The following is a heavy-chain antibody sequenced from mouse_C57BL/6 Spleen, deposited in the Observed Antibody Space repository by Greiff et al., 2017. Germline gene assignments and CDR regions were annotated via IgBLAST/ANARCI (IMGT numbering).Heavy chain of an antibody. CDR3: ARHEAGRGGNYAWFAY. J-gene: IGHJ3*01. CDR1: GYTFTEYT. D-gene: IGHD2-1*01. Sequence: QVQLQQSGAELVKPGASVKLSCKASGYTFTEYTIHWVKQRSGQGLEWIGWFYPGSGSIKYNEKFKDKATLTADKSSSTVYMELSRLTSEDSAVYCCARHEAGRGGNYAWFAYWGQGTLVTVSA. CDR2: FYPGSGSI. V-gene: IGHV1-62-2*01.